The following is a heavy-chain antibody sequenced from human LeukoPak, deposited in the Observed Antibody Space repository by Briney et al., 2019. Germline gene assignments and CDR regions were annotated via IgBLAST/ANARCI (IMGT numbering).Heavy chain of an antibody. CDR2: INHSGST. Sequence: NPSETLSLTCAVYGGSFSGYYWSWIRQPPGKGLEWIGEINHSGSTNYNPSLKSRVTISVDTSKNQFSLKLSSVTAADTAVYYCAGHWAYGVYVWGQGTLVTVSS. J-gene: IGHJ4*02. D-gene: IGHD4-17*01. V-gene: IGHV4-34*01. CDR1: GGSFSGYY. CDR3: AGHWAYGVYV.